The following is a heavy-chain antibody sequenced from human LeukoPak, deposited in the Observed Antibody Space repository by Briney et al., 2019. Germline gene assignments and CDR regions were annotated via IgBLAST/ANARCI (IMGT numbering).Heavy chain of an antibody. CDR2: INSDGSST. CDR3: ASLFRDCSGGSCYFHNYYYGMDV. D-gene: IGHD2-15*01. CDR1: GFTFSSYW. J-gene: IGHJ6*02. Sequence: GGSLRLSCAASGFTFSSYWMHWVRQAPGKGLVWVSRINSDGSSTSYADSVKGRFTISRDNAKNTLYLQMNSLRAEDTAVYYCASLFRDCSGGSCYFHNYYYGMDVWGQGTTVTVSS. V-gene: IGHV3-74*01.